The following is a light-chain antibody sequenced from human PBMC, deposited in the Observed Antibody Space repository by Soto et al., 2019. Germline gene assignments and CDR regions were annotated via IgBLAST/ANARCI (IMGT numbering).Light chain of an antibody. J-gene: IGKJ1*01. V-gene: IGKV1-5*03. CDR1: QTISSW. Sequence: DIQMPQSPSTLSASVGDRVTITCRASQTISSWLAWYQQKPWKAPKLLIYKASTLKSGVPSRFSGSGSGTEFTLTISSLQPDDFATYYCQHYNSYSEAFGQGTKVDIK. CDR3: QHYNSYSEA. CDR2: KAS.